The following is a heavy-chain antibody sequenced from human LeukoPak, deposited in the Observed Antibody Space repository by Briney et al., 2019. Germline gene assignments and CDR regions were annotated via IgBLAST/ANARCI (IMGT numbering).Heavy chain of an antibody. J-gene: IGHJ4*02. CDR3: VRVSSDWEYFDQ. CDR1: GFTFSNYW. D-gene: IGHD6-19*01. Sequence: GGSLRLSCVASGFTFSNYWMHWVRQAPGKGLLWVSRTNSDGRTTTYADSVKGRFTIFRDNAKNTLYLQMNSLSAEDTSVYYCVRVSSDWEYFDQWGQGALVTVSS. V-gene: IGHV3-74*01. CDR2: TNSDGRTT.